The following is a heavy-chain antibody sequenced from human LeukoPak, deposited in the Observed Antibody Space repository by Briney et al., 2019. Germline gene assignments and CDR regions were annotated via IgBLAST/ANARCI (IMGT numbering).Heavy chain of an antibody. CDR2: IYSGGGT. J-gene: IGHJ4*02. V-gene: IGHV3-53*01. Sequence: GGSLRLSCAASGFIVSSNYMTWVRQAPGKGLEWVSVIYSGGGTYYADSVKGRFTISRDNSKNTLYLQMNSLRADDTAVYYCAKSGPYCSSTSCYTPDYWGQGTLVTVSS. CDR1: GFIVSSNY. D-gene: IGHD2-2*02. CDR3: AKSGPYCSSTSCYTPDY.